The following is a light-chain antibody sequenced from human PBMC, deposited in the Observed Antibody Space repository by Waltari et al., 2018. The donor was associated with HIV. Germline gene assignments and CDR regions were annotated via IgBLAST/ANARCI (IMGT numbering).Light chain of an antibody. CDR3: QQSYSTLQLS. J-gene: IGKJ4*01. V-gene: IGKV3-20*01. CDR2: GAS. Sequence: EIVLTQSPGTLSLSPGERATLSCRASQSVSSSFLAWYQQKPGQAPRLLIYGASSRATGIPDRFSGSGSGTDFTLTISRLEPEDFATYYCQQSYSTLQLSFGGGTKVEIK. CDR1: QSVSSSF.